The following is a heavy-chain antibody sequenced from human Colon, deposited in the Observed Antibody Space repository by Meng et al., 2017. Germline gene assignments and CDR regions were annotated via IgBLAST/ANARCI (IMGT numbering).Heavy chain of an antibody. V-gene: IGHV3-23*04. Sequence: VQLVESGGGLVQPGGSLRLSCVASGFTFSSYAMSWVRQAPGKGLEWVSAISNSGTSTYDADSVKGRFTISRDNSRNTLYLQMNSLRAEDTAVYYCAKGRTSDYWGQGTLVTVSS. D-gene: IGHD3/OR15-3a*01. CDR1: GFTFSSYA. CDR2: ISNSGTST. CDR3: AKGRTSDY. J-gene: IGHJ4*02.